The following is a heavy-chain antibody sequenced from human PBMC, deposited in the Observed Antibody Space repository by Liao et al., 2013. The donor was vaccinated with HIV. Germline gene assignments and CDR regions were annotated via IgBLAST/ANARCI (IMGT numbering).Heavy chain of an antibody. CDR3: AREVEMATIDTRDNFFDS. CDR2: LYYSGNT. D-gene: IGHD5-24*01. V-gene: IGHV4-39*07. Sequence: QLRLRESGPGLVKPSETLSLTCTVSGVSISSSSYYWGWIRQSPGNGLQWIGSLYYSGNTYYNPSLKSRVTISEDTSKNQFSLKLTSVTAADTAVYFCAREVEMATIDTRDNFFDSWGQGTLVTVSS. J-gene: IGHJ5*01. CDR1: GVSISSSSYY.